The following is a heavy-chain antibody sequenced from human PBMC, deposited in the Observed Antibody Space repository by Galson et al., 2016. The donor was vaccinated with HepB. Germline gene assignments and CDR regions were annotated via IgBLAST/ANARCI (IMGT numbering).Heavy chain of an antibody. V-gene: IGHV3-48*04. CDR3: ARDYVPGA. CDR2: ISSASSIK. D-gene: IGHD3-10*01. CDR1: AFTFTNYG. J-gene: IGHJ5*02. Sequence: SLRLSCAASAFTFTNYGMTWVRQAPGKGLEWVSYISSASSIKYYADSVKGRFTISRDNARHSLYLEMNSLRGEDTAMYYCARDYVPGAWGQGVLVTVSS.